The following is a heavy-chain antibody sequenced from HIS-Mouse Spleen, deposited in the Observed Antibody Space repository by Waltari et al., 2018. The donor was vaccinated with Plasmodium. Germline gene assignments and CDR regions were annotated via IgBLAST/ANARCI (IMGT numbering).Heavy chain of an antibody. CDR3: ARGNSGYSSSWYLFDY. J-gene: IGHJ4*02. CDR2: IYSGGST. V-gene: IGHV3-53*01. D-gene: IGHD6-13*01. Sequence: ATGKGLEWVSVIYSGGSTYYADSVKGRFTISRDNSKNTLYLQMNSLRAEDTAVYYCARGNSGYSSSWYLFDYWGQGTLVTVSS.